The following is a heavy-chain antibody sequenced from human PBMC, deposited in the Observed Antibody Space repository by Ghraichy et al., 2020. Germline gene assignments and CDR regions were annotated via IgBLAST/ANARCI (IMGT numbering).Heavy chain of an antibody. CDR3: ARQLSNGWNYVSWGRGDDAFDI. CDR1: GGSISSGTYY. Sequence: SETLSLTCTVSGGSISSGTYYWGWIRQPPGKGLEWIGNIYYSGSTYYNPSLKSRVTISVDTSKNQFSLKLSSVTAADTAVYYCARQLSNGWNYVSWGRGDDAFDIWGQGTMVTVSS. CDR2: IYYSGST. J-gene: IGHJ3*02. D-gene: IGHD1-7*01. V-gene: IGHV4-39*01.